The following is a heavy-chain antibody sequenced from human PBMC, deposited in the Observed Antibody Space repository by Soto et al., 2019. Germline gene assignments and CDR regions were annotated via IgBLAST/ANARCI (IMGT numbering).Heavy chain of an antibody. Sequence: EVQLVESEGGLVQPGGSLRLSSAASGFTFSYYWMHWVRQAPGQGLVWVSRVHSDGSSTTYADSVKGRFTISRDNAKNTVYLQMNSLRAEDTAVYYCARGDKGAFDLWGQGTMVTVSS. CDR1: GFTFSYYW. J-gene: IGHJ3*01. CDR3: ARGDKGAFDL. V-gene: IGHV3-74*01. CDR2: VHSDGSST. D-gene: IGHD2-21*02.